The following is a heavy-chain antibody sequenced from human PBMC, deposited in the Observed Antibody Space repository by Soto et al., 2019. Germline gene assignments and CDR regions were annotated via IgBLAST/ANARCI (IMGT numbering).Heavy chain of an antibody. CDR1: GYTFTSYG. J-gene: IGHJ4*02. CDR3: ARDRYYDSSGYYHHFDY. Sequence: GASVKVSCKASGYTFTSYGISWVRQAPGQGLEWMGWVSAYNGNTNYAQKLQGRVTMTTDTSTSTAYMELRSLRSDDTAVYYCARDRYYDSSGYYHHFDYWGQGTLVTVSS. CDR2: VSAYNGNT. D-gene: IGHD3-22*01. V-gene: IGHV1-18*01.